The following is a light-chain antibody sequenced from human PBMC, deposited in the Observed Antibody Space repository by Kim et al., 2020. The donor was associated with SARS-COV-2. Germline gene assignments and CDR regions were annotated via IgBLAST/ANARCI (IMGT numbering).Light chain of an antibody. V-gene: IGLV3-1*01. Sequence: VSPGQTASISCSGDKLGDEFACWYQQKPGQSPVLVIYQDTKRPSGIPERFSGSNSGNTATLTISGTQAMDEADYYCQAWDTSTAVFGGGTQLTVL. CDR3: QAWDTSTAV. CDR2: QDT. CDR1: KLGDEF. J-gene: IGLJ3*02.